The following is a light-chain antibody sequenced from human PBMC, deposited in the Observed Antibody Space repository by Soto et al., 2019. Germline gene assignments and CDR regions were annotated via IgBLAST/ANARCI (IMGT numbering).Light chain of an antibody. Sequence: DIQLTQSPSFLSASVGDRVTITCRASQGINTFLAWYQQKPGKAPKVLIYDASRLHSGVPSRFSGSGSGTEFTLTISSLQSEDFAVYYCQQYNSWPLTFGGGTKVDIK. J-gene: IGKJ4*01. CDR1: QGINTF. CDR3: QQYNSWPLT. V-gene: IGKV1-9*01. CDR2: DAS.